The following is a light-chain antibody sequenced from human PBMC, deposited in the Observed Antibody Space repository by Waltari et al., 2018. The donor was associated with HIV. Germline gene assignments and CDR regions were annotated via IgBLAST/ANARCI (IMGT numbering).Light chain of an antibody. CDR1: NSNIGSNY. CDR3: AAWDDRLNLV. Sequence: QSVLTQPPSASGTPGQRATISCFGSNSNIGSNYVYWYQQLPGMAPKLLIYKNNQRPSGVPDRFSVSKSGTSASLAISGLRSEDEADYYCAAWDDRLNLVFGGGTKLTVL. J-gene: IGLJ2*01. V-gene: IGLV1-47*01. CDR2: KNN.